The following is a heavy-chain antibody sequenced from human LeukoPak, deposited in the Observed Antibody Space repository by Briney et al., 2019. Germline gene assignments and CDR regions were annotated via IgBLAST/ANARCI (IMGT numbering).Heavy chain of an antibody. CDR2: IYYSGST. CDR1: GGSISSYY. Sequence: SETLSLTCTVSGGSISSYYWSWIRQPPGKGLEWIGYIYYSGSTNYNPSLKSRVTILVDTSKNQFSLKLSSVTAADTAVYYCARDRTIFGVVYGMDVWGQGTTVTVSS. CDR3: ARDRTIFGVVYGMDV. D-gene: IGHD3-3*01. V-gene: IGHV4-59*01. J-gene: IGHJ6*02.